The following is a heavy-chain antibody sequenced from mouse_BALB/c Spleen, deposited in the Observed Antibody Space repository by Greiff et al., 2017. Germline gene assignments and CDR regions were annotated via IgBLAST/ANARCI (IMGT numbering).Heavy chain of an antibody. CDR2: IDPSDSYT. CDR1: GYTFTSYW. Sequence: QVQLQQPGAELVKPGASVKLSCKASGYTFTSYWMHWVKQRPGQGLEWIGEIDPSDSYTNYNQKFKGKATLTVDKSSSTAYMQLSSLTSEDSAVYYCASYPGFAYWGQGTLVTVSA. J-gene: IGHJ3*01. V-gene: IGHV1-69*02. D-gene: IGHD5-5*01. CDR3: ASYPGFAY.